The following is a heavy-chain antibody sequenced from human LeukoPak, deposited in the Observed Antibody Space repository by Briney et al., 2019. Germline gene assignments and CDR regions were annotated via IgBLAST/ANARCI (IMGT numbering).Heavy chain of an antibody. V-gene: IGHV1-2*02. CDR2: INPNSGGT. Sequence: ASVKVSCKASGYTFTGYYMHWVRQAPGQGLEWMGWINPNSGGTNYAQKFQGRVTMTRDTSISTAYMELSRPRSDDTAVYYCARGSGYSSSSFLYWGQGTLVTVSS. D-gene: IGHD6-13*01. CDR1: GYTFTGYY. CDR3: ARGSGYSSSSFLY. J-gene: IGHJ4*02.